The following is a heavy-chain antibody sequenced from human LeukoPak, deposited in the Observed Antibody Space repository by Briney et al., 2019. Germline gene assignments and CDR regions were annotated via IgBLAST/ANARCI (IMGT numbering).Heavy chain of an antibody. CDR3: TTGAAAGTQLRSDAFDI. CDR2: IKSKTDGGTT. Sequence: PGGSLRLSCAASGFTFSNSWMSWVRQAPGKGLEWVGRIKSKTDGGTTDYAAPVKGRFTISRDDSKNTLYLQMNSLKTEDTAVYYCTTGAAAGTQLRSDAFDIWGQRTMVTVSS. J-gene: IGHJ3*02. D-gene: IGHD6-13*01. V-gene: IGHV3-15*01. CDR1: GFTFSNSW.